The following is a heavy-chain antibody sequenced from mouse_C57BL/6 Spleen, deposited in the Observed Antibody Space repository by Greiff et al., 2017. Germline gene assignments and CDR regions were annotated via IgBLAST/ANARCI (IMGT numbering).Heavy chain of an antibody. CDR2: ISYDGSN. CDR3: ARVSFTTVVATDAMDY. CDR1: GYSITSGYY. J-gene: IGHJ4*01. D-gene: IGHD1-1*01. Sequence: DVQLQESGPGLVKPSQSLSLTCSVTGYSITSGYYWNWIRQFPGNKLEWMGYISYDGSNNYNPSLKNRISITRDTSKNQFFLKLNSVTTEDTATYYCARVSFTTVVATDAMDYWGQGTSVTVSS. V-gene: IGHV3-6*01.